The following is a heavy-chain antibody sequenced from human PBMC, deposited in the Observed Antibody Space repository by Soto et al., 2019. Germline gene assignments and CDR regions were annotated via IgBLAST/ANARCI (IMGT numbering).Heavy chain of an antibody. CDR2: TYYRSKWYN. CDR1: GDSVSSNSAA. Sequence: SQTLSLTCAISGDSVSSNSAAWNWIRQSPSRGLEWLGRTYYRSKWYNDYAVSVKSRITINPDTSKNQFSLQLNSVTPEDTAVYYCARDGDLTYCGGDCYPDYYYYYGMDVWGQGTTVTVSS. CDR3: ARDGDLTYCGGDCYPDYYYYYGMDV. V-gene: IGHV6-1*01. J-gene: IGHJ6*02. D-gene: IGHD2-21*02.